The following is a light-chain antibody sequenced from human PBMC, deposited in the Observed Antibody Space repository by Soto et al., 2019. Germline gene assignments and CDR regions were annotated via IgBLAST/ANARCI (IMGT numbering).Light chain of an antibody. CDR3: SSYAGSNNLV. Sequence: QSALTQPPSASGSPGQSVTISCTGTSSDVGGYNYVSWYQQHPGKAPKLMIYEVSKRPSGVPDRFSGSKSGNTASLTVSWLQAEGEADYYCSSYAGSNNLVFGGGTKVTVL. J-gene: IGLJ2*01. CDR1: SSDVGGYNY. CDR2: EVS. V-gene: IGLV2-8*01.